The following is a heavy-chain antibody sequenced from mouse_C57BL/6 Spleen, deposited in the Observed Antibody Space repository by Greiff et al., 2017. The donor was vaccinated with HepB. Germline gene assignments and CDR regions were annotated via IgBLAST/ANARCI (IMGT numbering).Heavy chain of an antibody. CDR2: INSDGGST. J-gene: IGHJ1*03. CDR3: ARQAIYYYGSSYVWYFDV. D-gene: IGHD1-1*01. V-gene: IGHV5-2*01. Sequence: EVQLVESGGGLVQPGESLKLSCESNEYEFPSHDMSWVRKTPEKRLELVAAINSDGGSTYYPDTMERRFIISRDNTKKTLYLQMSSLRSEDTALYYCARQAIYYYGSSYVWYFDVWGTGTTVTVSS. CDR1: EYEFPSHD.